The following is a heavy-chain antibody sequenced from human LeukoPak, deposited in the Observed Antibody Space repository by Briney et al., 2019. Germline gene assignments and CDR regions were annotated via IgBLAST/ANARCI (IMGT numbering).Heavy chain of an antibody. D-gene: IGHD2-15*01. CDR2: ISAYNGNT. CDR3: ATNGLGCSGGSCYYAFDI. Sequence: ASVTVSCKASGYTFTSYGISWVRQAPGQGLEWMGWISAYNGNTNYAQKFQGRVTMTEDTSTDTAYMELSSLRSEDTAVYYCATNGLGCSGGSCYYAFDIWGQGTMVTVSS. J-gene: IGHJ3*02. CDR1: GYTFTSYG. V-gene: IGHV1-18*01.